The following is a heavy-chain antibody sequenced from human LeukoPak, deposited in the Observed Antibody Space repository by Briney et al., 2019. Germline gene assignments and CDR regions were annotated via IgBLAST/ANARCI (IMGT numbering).Heavy chain of an antibody. J-gene: IGHJ5*02. CDR1: GFTVSSNY. CDR2: IYSGGGT. V-gene: IGHV3-66*02. D-gene: IGHD3-22*01. CDR3: ARFITMMSIGNWFDP. Sequence: GGSLRLSCAASGFTVSSNYMSWVRQAPGKGLEWVSVIYSGGGTYYADSVKGRFTISRDNSKNTLYLQMNSLRAEDTAVYYCARFITMMSIGNWFDPWGQGTLVTVSS.